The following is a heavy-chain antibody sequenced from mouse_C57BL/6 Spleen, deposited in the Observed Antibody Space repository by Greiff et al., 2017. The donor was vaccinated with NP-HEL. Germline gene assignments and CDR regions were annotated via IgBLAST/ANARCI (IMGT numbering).Heavy chain of an antibody. D-gene: IGHD3-1*01. CDR1: GYTFTDYY. J-gene: IGHJ2*01. CDR3: ARSGSPGYFDY. Sequence: EVQLQQSGPELVKPGASVKISCKASGYTFTDYYMNWVKQSHGKSLEWIGDINPNNGGTSYNQKFKGKATLTVDKSSSTAYMELRSLTSEDSAVYYCARSGSPGYFDYWGQGTTLTVSS. V-gene: IGHV1-26*01. CDR2: INPNNGGT.